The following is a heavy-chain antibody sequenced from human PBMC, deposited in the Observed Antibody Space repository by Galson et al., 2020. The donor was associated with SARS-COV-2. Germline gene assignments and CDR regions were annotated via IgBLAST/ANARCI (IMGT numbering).Heavy chain of an antibody. CDR2: MHKSGSS. J-gene: IGHJ4*02. Sequence: SETLSLTCTVSGGSISNYFWTWIRQPPGKVLEWIGYMHKSGSSNYSPYLKSRVTISVDTSKNEFSLNLSSVTAADTAVYYCARRSYSGSYNTDYFDYWGQGAVVAVSS. V-gene: IGHV4-59*08. CDR3: ARRSYSGSYNTDYFDY. CDR1: GGSISNYF. D-gene: IGHD1-26*01.